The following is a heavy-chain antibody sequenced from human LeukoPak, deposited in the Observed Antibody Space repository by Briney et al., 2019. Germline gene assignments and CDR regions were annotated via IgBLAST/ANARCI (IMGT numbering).Heavy chain of an antibody. Sequence: ASVKVSCKASGYTFTGYYMHWVRQAPGQGLEWMGWINPNSGGTNYAQKFQGRVTMTRDTSISTAYMELSRLRSDDTAVYYCARGHSSGWPYYYYYMDVWGKGTTVTVSS. CDR3: ARGHSSGWPYYYYYMDV. CDR2: INPNSGGT. V-gene: IGHV1-2*02. J-gene: IGHJ6*03. CDR1: GYTFTGYY. D-gene: IGHD6-19*01.